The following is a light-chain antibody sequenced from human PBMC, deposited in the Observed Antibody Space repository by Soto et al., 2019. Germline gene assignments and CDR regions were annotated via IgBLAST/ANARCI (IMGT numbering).Light chain of an antibody. CDR1: QSISSY. V-gene: IGKV1-39*01. Sequence: DIQMTQSPSSLSASVGDRVTITCRASQSISSYLNWYQQKPGKAPKLLIYAASSSQSGVPSRFSGSGSGTDFTLTISSLQPEDFATYYCQQSYSTPPITCGQGTRLEIK. J-gene: IGKJ5*01. CDR2: AAS. CDR3: QQSYSTPPIT.